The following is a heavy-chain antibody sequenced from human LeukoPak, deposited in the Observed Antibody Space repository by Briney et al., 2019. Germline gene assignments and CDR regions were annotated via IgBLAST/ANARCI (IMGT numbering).Heavy chain of an antibody. D-gene: IGHD3-3*01. CDR3: ARSDYDFWSGYPYYFDY. Sequence: GGSLRLSCAASGFTFSSYWMSWVRQAPGKGLEGVANIKQDGSEKYYVDSVKGRFTISRDNAKNSLYLQMNSLRAEDTAVYYCARSDYDFWSGYPYYFDYWGQGTLVTVSS. CDR2: IKQDGSEK. V-gene: IGHV3-7*01. CDR1: GFTFSSYW. J-gene: IGHJ4*02.